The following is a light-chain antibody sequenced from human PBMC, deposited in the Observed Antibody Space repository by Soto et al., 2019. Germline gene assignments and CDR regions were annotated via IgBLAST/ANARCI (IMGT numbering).Light chain of an antibody. J-gene: IGKJ4*01. CDR2: DAS. CDR3: QQRSNWPPLT. CDR1: QSVSSY. Sequence: EIVLTQSPATLSLSPGERATLSGRASQSVSSYLAWYQQKPGQAPRLLIYDASNRATGIPARFSGSGSGTDFTLTISSLEPEDFAVYYCQQRSNWPPLTFGGGTKVEMK. V-gene: IGKV3-11*01.